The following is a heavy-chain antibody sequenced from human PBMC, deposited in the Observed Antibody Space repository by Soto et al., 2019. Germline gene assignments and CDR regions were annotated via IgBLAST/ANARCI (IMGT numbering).Heavy chain of an antibody. CDR3: AGGWFGEFVYYFYY. Sequence: ASSGVWYKASCYAFPSYGNSLVRHSPGQGLEWMRWISAYNGNTDYAQKLPGRVTMTTDTSTSTAYMELRSLRSDDTAVYYCAGGWFGEFVYYFYYWGQGTLVTVSS. CDR2: ISAYNGNT. J-gene: IGHJ4*02. V-gene: IGHV1-18*01. D-gene: IGHD3-10*01. CDR1: CYAFPSYG.